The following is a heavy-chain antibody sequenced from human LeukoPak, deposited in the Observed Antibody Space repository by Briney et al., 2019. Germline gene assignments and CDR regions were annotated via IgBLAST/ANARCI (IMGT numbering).Heavy chain of an antibody. D-gene: IGHD6-13*01. CDR1: GGSFSGYY. CDR2: INRSGST. Sequence: SETLSLTRAVYGGSFSGYYWSWIRQPPGKALEWIGEINRSGSTNYNPSLKRRVTISVDTPKNQFSLNVRAVTAAHTAVYYWSSYQLAFDYWGQGALVTVSS. CDR3: SSYQLAFDY. J-gene: IGHJ4*02. V-gene: IGHV4-34*01.